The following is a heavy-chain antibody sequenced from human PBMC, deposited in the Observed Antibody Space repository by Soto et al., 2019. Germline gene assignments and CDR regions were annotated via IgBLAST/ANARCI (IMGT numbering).Heavy chain of an antibody. CDR2: ISGSGGST. Sequence: PGESLKISCAASGFTFSSYAMSWVRQAPGKGLEWVSAISGSGGSTYYADSVKGRFTISRDNSKNTLYLQMNSLRAEDTAVYYCAKILAKFTIAAAGFDYWGQGTLVTVSS. J-gene: IGHJ4*02. CDR3: AKILAKFTIAAAGFDY. CDR1: GFTFSSYA. D-gene: IGHD6-13*01. V-gene: IGHV3-23*01.